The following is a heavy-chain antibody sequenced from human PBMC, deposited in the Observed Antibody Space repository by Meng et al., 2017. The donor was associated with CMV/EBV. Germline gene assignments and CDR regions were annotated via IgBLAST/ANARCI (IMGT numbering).Heavy chain of an antibody. Sequence: GESLKISCAASGFTFSSYAMSWVRQAPGKGLEWVSVIYSGGSSTYYADSVKGRFTISRDNAKNSLYLQMNSLRAEDTAVYYCTRHQFAYCGGDCSGDDAFDIWGQGTMVTVSS. CDR3: TRHQFAYCGGDCSGDDAFDI. CDR1: GFTFSSYA. V-gene: IGHV3-23*03. CDR2: IYSGGSST. J-gene: IGHJ3*02. D-gene: IGHD2-21*01.